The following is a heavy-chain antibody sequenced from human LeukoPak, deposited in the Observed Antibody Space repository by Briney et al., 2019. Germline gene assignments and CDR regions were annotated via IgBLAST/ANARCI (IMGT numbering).Heavy chain of an antibody. V-gene: IGHV3-23*01. J-gene: IGHJ3*02. D-gene: IGHD6-19*01. CDR2: ISGSGGST. CDR3: AKLSSGWYGAFDI. CDR1: GFTFSSYA. Sequence: PGGSLRLSCAASGFTFSSYAMSWVRQAPGKGLEWGSAISGSGGSTYYADSVKGRFTISRDNSKNTLYLQMNSPRAEDTAVYYCAKLSSGWYGAFDIWGQGTMVTVSS.